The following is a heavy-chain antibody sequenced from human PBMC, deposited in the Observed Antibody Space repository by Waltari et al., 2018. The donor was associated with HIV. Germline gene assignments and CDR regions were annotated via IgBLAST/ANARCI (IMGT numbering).Heavy chain of an antibody. J-gene: IGHJ5*02. CDR2: INSKTDGGTT. CDR1: GFTFSNAW. V-gene: IGHV3-15*01. D-gene: IGHD3-10*01. Sequence: EVQLVESGGGLVKPGGSLRLSCAAAGFTFSNAWMSWVRQATGPGLEWVGRINSKTDGGTTDYAEPVKGRFTISRDDSKNTLYLQMNSLKTEDTAVYYCTTGPPYYYGSGGLNWFDPWGQGTLVTVSS. CDR3: TTGPPYYYGSGGLNWFDP.